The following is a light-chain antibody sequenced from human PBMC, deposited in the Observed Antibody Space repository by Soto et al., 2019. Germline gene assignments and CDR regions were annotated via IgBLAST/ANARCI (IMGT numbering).Light chain of an antibody. CDR2: GAF. CDR3: QQYGGSPRT. V-gene: IGKV3-20*01. Sequence: EIVMTQSPVTLSLSPGERATLSCRASQSVRGDYLAWYQQKPGRAPRLLIYGAFNRADGIPDKFSGSGSGTEFTLSINRLEPEDFAVYYCQQYGGSPRTFGQGTKVDIK. J-gene: IGKJ1*01. CDR1: QSVRGDY.